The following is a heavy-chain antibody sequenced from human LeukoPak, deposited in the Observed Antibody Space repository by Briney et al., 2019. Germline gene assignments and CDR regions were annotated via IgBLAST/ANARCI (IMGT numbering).Heavy chain of an antibody. J-gene: IGHJ3*02. CDR3: AKDIVVVIAMFLGAFDI. Sequence: GGSLRLSCAASGFTFSNYALSWVRQAPGKGLDWVSAISAGGSTYYADSVKGRFTISRDNSKNTLSLQMNSLRAEDTAVYYCAKDIVVVIAMFLGAFDIWGQGTLVTVSS. CDR2: ISAGGST. CDR1: GFTFSNYA. V-gene: IGHV3-23*01. D-gene: IGHD2-21*01.